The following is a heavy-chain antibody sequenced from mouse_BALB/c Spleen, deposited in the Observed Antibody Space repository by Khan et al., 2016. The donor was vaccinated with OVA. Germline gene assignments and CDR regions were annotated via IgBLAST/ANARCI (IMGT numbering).Heavy chain of an antibody. D-gene: IGHD2-3*01. CDR3: ARDGSRYNYVMDS. CDR1: GYSITSDYA. Sequence: EVQLVESGPGLVKPSQSLSLTCTVTGYSITSDYAWNWIRQFPGNKLEGMGYISYSGSTNYKPALKSRISITRDTSKNQFFLQLNSVTTEDTATYYCARDGSRYNYVMDSWGQGTSVTVSS. CDR2: ISYSGST. J-gene: IGHJ4*01. V-gene: IGHV3-2*02.